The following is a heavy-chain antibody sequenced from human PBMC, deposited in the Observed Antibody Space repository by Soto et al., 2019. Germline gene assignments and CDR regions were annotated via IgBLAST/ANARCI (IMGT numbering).Heavy chain of an antibody. Sequence: GASVKVSCKASGYTFTSYGSSWVRQAPGQGLEWMGWISAYNGNTNYAQKLQGRVTMTTDTSTSTAYMELRSLRSDDTAVYYCASSSYDYIWGSYPPGFDYWGQGTLVTVSS. CDR1: GYTFTSYG. D-gene: IGHD3-16*01. CDR3: ASSSYDYIWGSYPPGFDY. J-gene: IGHJ4*02. CDR2: ISAYNGNT. V-gene: IGHV1-18*01.